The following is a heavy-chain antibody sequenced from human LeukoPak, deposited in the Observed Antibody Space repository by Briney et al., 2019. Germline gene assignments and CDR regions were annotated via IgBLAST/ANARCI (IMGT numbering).Heavy chain of an antibody. J-gene: IGHJ4*02. CDR2: ISDSSSHT. CDR3: ARDGEGGAAAGY. CDR1: GFTLSNYN. Sequence: GGSLRLSCAASGFTLSNYNMNWVRQAPGKGLEWVSFISDSSSHTFYSDSVKGRFTVSRDSVKNSLYLQMNSLRAEDTAIYYCARDGEGGAAAGYWGQGTLVTVSS. D-gene: IGHD6-13*01. V-gene: IGHV3-48*01.